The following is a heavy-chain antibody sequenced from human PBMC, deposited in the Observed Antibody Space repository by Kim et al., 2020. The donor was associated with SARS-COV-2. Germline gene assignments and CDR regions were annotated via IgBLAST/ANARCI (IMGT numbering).Heavy chain of an antibody. J-gene: IGHJ6*02. CDR3: ATYSSSWYGGGMDV. V-gene: IGHV3-74*01. Sequence: AASVKGRFTISRDNAKNPLYLQMNSLRAEDTGVYYCATYSSSWYGGGMDVWGQGTTVTVSS. D-gene: IGHD6-13*01.